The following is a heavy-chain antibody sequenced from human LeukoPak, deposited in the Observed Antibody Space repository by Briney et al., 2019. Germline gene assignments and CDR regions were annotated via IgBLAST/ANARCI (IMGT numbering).Heavy chain of an antibody. CDR3: ARGGRRWDLLLPAGDY. CDR1: GYTFTGYY. V-gene: IGHV1-2*02. Sequence: GASVKVPCKASGYTFTGYYMHWVRQAPGQGLEWMGWINPNSGGTNYAQKFQGRVTMTRDTSISTAYMELSRLRSDDTAVYYCARGGRRWDLLLPAGDYWGRGPLVTVS. CDR2: INPNSGGT. D-gene: IGHD1-26*01. J-gene: IGHJ4*02.